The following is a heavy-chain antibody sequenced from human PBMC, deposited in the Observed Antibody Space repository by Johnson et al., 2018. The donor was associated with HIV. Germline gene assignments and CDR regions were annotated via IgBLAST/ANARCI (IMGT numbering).Heavy chain of an antibody. D-gene: IGHD5-18*01. V-gene: IGHV3-66*04. CDR2: IYSGGTT. CDR1: GFTFDDYG. J-gene: IGHJ3*02. Sequence: MLLVESGGGLVQPGRSLRLSCAASGFTFDDYGMSWVRQAPGKGLEWVSFIYSGGTTYYADSVKGRFTISRDSSKNTLYLQMNSLRAEDTAVYYCARLPSGYSRDGFNIWGQGTMVTVSS. CDR3: ARLPSGYSRDGFNI.